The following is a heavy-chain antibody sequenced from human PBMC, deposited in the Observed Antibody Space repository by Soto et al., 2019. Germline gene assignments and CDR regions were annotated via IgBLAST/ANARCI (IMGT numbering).Heavy chain of an antibody. V-gene: IGHV3-30*18. CDR1: GFTFRSYG. J-gene: IGHJ4*02. CDR2: ISYDGSDK. Sequence: QVQLVESGGGVVQPGRSLRLSCAASGFTFRSYGMHWVRQAPGKGLEWVAVISYDGSDKFYADSVKGRFTISRDNSKNTLYLQMNSLRADDTAVYYYAKDPGPQYFDYWGQGTLVTVSS. CDR3: AKDPGPQYFDY.